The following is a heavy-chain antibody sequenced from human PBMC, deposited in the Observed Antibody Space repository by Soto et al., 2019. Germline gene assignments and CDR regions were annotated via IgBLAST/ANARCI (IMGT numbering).Heavy chain of an antibody. Sequence: PGGSLRLSCAASGFTFSSYGMHWVRQAPGKGLEWVAVIWYDGSRKFYADSVKGRFTISRDNSRDTLYLQMDNLRPEDTAMYHCAKDQGVGGTLGLIDYWGQGTLVTVSS. D-gene: IGHD3-3*01. CDR2: IWYDGSRK. CDR1: GFTFSSYG. J-gene: IGHJ4*02. CDR3: AKDQGVGGTLGLIDY. V-gene: IGHV3-33*06.